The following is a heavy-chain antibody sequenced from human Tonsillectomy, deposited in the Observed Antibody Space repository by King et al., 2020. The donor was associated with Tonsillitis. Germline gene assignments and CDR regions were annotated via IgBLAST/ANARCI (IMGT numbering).Heavy chain of an antibody. V-gene: IGHV4-59*01. CDR1: GGSISSYY. J-gene: IGHJ4*02. Sequence: QLQESGPGLVKPSETLSLTCTVSGGSISSYYWSWIRQPPGKGLEWIGYIYYIGSTNYNPSLKSRVTISVDTSKNQFSLKLSSVTAADTAVYYCARGTVNIDYWGQGTLVTVSS. CDR3: ARGTVNIDY. CDR2: IYYIGST. D-gene: IGHD4-17*01.